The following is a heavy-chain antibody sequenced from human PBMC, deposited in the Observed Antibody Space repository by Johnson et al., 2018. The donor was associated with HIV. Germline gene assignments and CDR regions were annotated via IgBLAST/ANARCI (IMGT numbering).Heavy chain of an antibody. CDR1: GFTFDDYG. J-gene: IGHJ3*02. D-gene: IGHD6-6*01. V-gene: IGHV3-20*04. CDR2: INWNGGST. Sequence: EMQLVESGGGVERPGGSLRLSCVASGFTFDDYGMSWVRQPPGKGLEWVSGINWNGGSTDYADSVKGRFTISRDNAKNSLYLQMNSLRAEDTALYYCASYSSSDAFDIWGQGTMVTVSS. CDR3: ASYSSSDAFDI.